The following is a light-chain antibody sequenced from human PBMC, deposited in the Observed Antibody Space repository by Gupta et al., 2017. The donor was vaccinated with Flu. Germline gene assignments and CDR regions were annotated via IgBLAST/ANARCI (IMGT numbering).Light chain of an antibody. CDR3: QQYNSSSWT. Sequence: DIQMTQSPSTLSASVGDRVTITCRASQSISSWLAWYQQKPGKAPKLLIYKASSLESGVPSRFSGSGSGTEFTLTISIRQPDDFATYYCQQYNSSSWTFGQGTKVEIK. CDR1: QSISSW. J-gene: IGKJ1*01. V-gene: IGKV1-5*03. CDR2: KAS.